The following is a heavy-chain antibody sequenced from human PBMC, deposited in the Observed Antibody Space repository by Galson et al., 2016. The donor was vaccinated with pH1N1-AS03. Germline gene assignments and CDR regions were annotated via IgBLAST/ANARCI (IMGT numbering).Heavy chain of an antibody. CDR2: IIPILGMT. Sequence: SVKASCKASGDNFIRYTISWVRQAPGQGLEWMGRIIPILGMTNYAQKFQGRVTITADTSTSTAYMELGSLTSEDTAVYYCVIMWKPTVLDIWGQGTLVSVSS. CDR3: VIMWKPTVLDI. V-gene: IGHV1-69*02. CDR1: GDNFIRYT. D-gene: IGHD3-16*01. J-gene: IGHJ3*02.